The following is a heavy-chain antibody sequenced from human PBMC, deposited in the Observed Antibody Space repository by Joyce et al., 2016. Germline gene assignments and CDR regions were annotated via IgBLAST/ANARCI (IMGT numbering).Heavy chain of an antibody. CDR1: GASSSSWTYS. Sequence: QVLLQESGPGLLKPAETLSLTCTVSGASSSSWTYSWGWIRRPPGKGLEWIGTIYDSGRTYYNPSLESRVTISVDMSKNRFTLKLSSVTALDTAVYYCNLGGYDGENFDQWGQGTLVTVSS. V-gene: IGHV4-39*01. D-gene: IGHD5-12*01. CDR2: IYDSGRT. CDR3: NLGGYDGENFDQ. J-gene: IGHJ4*02.